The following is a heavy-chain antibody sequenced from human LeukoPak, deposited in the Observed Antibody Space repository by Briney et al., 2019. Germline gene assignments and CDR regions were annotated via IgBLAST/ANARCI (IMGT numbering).Heavy chain of an antibody. CDR1: GYTFSSYG. Sequence: ASVKVSCKASGYTFSSYGISWVRQAPGQGLEWLGCISGYNRNTNYAQKLQGRVTMTTDTSTSTAYMNLRSLRSDDTAMYYCASYYYGWGSYNNAGGFDIWGQGTMLTVPS. CDR3: ASYYYGWGSYNNAGGFDI. D-gene: IGHD3-10*01. CDR2: ISGYNRNT. J-gene: IGHJ3*02. V-gene: IGHV1-18*01.